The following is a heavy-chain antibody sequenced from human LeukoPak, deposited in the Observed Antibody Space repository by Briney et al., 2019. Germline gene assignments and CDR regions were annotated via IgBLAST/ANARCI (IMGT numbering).Heavy chain of an antibody. V-gene: IGHV1-69*04. Sequence: SVKVSCKASGGTFSSYAISWVRQAPGQGLEWMGRIIPILGIANYAQKFQGRVTITADKSTSTAYMELSSLRSEVTAVYYCARNSDRSSWFPNLFDPWGQGTLVSGSS. J-gene: IGHJ5*02. CDR1: GGTFSSYA. CDR3: ARNSDRSSWFPNLFDP. CDR2: IIPILGIA. D-gene: IGHD6-13*01.